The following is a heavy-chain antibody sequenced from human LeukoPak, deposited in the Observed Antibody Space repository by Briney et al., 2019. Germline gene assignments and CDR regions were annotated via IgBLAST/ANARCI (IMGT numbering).Heavy chain of an antibody. V-gene: IGHV1-69*01. CDR3: ARDAPGRDILTGYLDY. CDR2: IVPIFGTA. J-gene: IGHJ4*02. CDR1: GGTFSSYA. D-gene: IGHD3-9*01. Sequence: SVTVSCKASGGTFSSYAISWVRQAPGQGLEWMGGIVPIFGTANYAQKLQGRVTITADESTSTAYMELSSLRSEDTAVYYCARDAPGRDILTGYLDYWGQGTLVTVSS.